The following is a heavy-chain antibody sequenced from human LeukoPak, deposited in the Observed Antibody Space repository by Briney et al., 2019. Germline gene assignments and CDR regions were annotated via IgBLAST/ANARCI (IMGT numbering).Heavy chain of an antibody. V-gene: IGHV1-69*05. CDR1: GGTFSSYA. J-gene: IGHJ4*02. D-gene: IGHD3-10*01. CDR2: IIPIFGTA. CDR3: ASSTSGSYYNGGFRENDY. Sequence: GSSVKVSCKASGGTFSSYAISRVRQAPGQGLEWMGGIIPIFGTANYAQKFQGRVTITTDESTSTAYMELSSLRSEDTAVYYCASSTSGSYYNGGFRENDYWGQGTLVTVSS.